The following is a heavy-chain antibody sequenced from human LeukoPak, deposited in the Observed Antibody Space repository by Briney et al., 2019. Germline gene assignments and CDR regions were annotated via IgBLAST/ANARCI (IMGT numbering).Heavy chain of an antibody. Sequence: PSETLSLTCTVSGHSMSRFNWTWIRQPAGKGLEWIGHMYITGDTYYNPSLESRVSLSIDTSKNQFSLKLTSVTAADTAVYYCARSSNYASDIWGQGTMVSVSS. CDR3: ARSSNYASDI. V-gene: IGHV4-4*07. CDR2: MYITGDT. D-gene: IGHD2-2*01. J-gene: IGHJ3*02. CDR1: GHSMSRFN.